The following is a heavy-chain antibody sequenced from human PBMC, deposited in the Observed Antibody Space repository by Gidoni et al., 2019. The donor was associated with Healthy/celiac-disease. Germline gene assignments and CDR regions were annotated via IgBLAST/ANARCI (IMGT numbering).Heavy chain of an antibody. CDR2: IYYSGST. Sequence: QVQLQESGPGLVKPSETLSLTCTVSGGSSSSYYWSWIRQPPGKGLEWIWYIYYSGSTNYNPSLKSRVTISVDTSKNQFSLKLSSVTAADTAVYYCASVGELQQLVDWFDPWGQGTLVTVSS. D-gene: IGHD6-13*01. CDR3: ASVGELQQLVDWFDP. J-gene: IGHJ5*02. CDR1: GGSSSSYY. V-gene: IGHV4-59*01.